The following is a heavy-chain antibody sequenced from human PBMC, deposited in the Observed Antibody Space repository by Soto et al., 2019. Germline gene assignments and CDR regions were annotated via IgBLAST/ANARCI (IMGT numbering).Heavy chain of an antibody. CDR2: IYHTGNA. V-gene: IGHV4-39*01. J-gene: IGHJ5*02. CDR3: ARVPDR. CDR1: GDSISNSRFY. D-gene: IGHD2-2*01. Sequence: SETLSLTCSVSGDSISNSRFYWAWIRQPPGEGLEWIGSIYHTGNAYYNPSLKSRVTISVDTSKNQFSLKLTSVTAADAALYYCARVPDRWGQGTLVTVSS.